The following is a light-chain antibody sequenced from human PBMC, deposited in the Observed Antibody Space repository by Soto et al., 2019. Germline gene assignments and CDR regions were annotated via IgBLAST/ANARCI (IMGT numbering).Light chain of an antibody. V-gene: IGKV1-33*01. J-gene: IGKJ2*01. Sequence: DIQMTQSPSSLSASAGDRVTISCQASQDVSIYLNWYQQKPGQAPKLLVFDASNLQTGIPSRFSGSGSGTHFTFTISSLQPEDIATYYCQQYDNCPPYTFGQGTRLEIK. CDR2: DAS. CDR1: QDVSIY. CDR3: QQYDNCPPYT.